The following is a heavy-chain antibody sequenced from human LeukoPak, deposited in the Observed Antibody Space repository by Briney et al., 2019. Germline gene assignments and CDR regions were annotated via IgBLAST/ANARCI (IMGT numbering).Heavy chain of an antibody. V-gene: IGHV3-48*01. J-gene: IGHJ4*02. Sequence: GSLKISCAASGFTFSIYSMNWIRQAPGKGLEWVSYISSSSSTIYYADSVKGRFTISRDNAKNSLYLQMNSLRAEDTAVYYCARERWFGELFQYYFDYWGQGTLVTVSS. CDR2: ISSSSSTI. CDR3: ARERWFGELFQYYFDY. D-gene: IGHD3-10*01. CDR1: GFTFSIYS.